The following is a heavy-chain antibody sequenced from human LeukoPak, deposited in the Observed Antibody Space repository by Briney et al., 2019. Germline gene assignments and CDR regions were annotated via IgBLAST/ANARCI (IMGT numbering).Heavy chain of an antibody. CDR2: IYYSGST. J-gene: IGHJ4*02. CDR3: ARSYDSSGYYHFDY. Sequence: SETLSLTCTVSGGSISSSSYYWRWIRQPPGKGLEWIGSIYYSGSTYYNPSLKSRATIPVDTSKNQFSLKLSSVTAADTAVYYCARSYDSSGYYHFDYWGQGTLVTVSS. D-gene: IGHD3-22*01. CDR1: GGSISSSSYY. V-gene: IGHV4-39*01.